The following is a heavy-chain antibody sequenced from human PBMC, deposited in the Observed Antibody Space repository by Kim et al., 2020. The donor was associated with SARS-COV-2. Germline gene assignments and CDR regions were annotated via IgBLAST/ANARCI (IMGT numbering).Heavy chain of an antibody. CDR2: INAGNGNT. Sequence: ASVKVSCKASGYTFTSYAMHWVRQAPGQRLEWMGWINAGNGNTKYSQKFQGRVTITRDTSASTAYMELSSLRSEDTAVYYCARYYSVGDYYYGMDVWGQGTTVTVSS. D-gene: IGHD2-15*01. CDR1: GYTFTSYA. J-gene: IGHJ6*02. CDR3: ARYYSVGDYYYGMDV. V-gene: IGHV1-3*01.